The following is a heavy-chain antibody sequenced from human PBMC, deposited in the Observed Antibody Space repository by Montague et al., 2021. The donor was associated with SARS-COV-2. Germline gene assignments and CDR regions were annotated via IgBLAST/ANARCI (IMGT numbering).Heavy chain of an antibody. D-gene: IGHD6-25*01. J-gene: IGHJ4*02. V-gene: IGHV4-39*01. CDR3: ARRVGGSGWLDY. CDR2: IDSSGST. Sequence: SETLSLTCTVAGGSISSGSYYWGWIRQPPGEGLEWIGNIDSSGSTYYRSRVTISVDKSKNQFSLKVTSVTAADTAVYYCARRVGGSGWLDYWGQGTLVTVSS. CDR1: GGSISSGSYY.